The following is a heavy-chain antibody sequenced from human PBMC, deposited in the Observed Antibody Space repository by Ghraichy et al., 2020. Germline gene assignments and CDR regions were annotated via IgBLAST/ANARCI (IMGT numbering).Heavy chain of an antibody. CDR3: ARGRRGYYLLPGGYYGMDV. CDR2: ISSSSSYI. V-gene: IGHV3-21*01. J-gene: IGHJ6*02. D-gene: IGHD3-22*01. CDR1: GFTFSSYS. Sequence: GGSLRLSCAATGFTFSSYSMNWVRQAPGKGLEWVSSISSSSSYIYYADSVKDRFTISRDNAKNSLYLQMNSLRAEDTAVYYCARGRRGYYLLPGGYYGMDVWGQGTTVTVSS.